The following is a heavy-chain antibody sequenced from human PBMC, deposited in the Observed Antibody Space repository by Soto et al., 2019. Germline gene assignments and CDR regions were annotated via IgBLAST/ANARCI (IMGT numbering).Heavy chain of an antibody. D-gene: IGHD3-22*01. CDR3: AREKGDYYDSSGYYYRWFDP. V-gene: IGHV4-34*01. J-gene: IGHJ5*02. CDR1: GGSFSGYY. CDR2: INHSGST. Sequence: SETLSLTCAVYGGSFSGYYWSWIRQPPGKGLEWIGEINHSGSTNYNPSLKSRVTISVDTSKNQFSLKLSSVTAADTAVYYCAREKGDYYDSSGYYYRWFDPWGQGTLVTVSS.